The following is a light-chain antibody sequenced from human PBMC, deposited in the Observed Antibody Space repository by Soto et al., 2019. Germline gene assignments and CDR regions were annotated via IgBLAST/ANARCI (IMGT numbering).Light chain of an antibody. CDR1: SSDVGAYNF. CDR3: SAYTVSRTYV. J-gene: IGLJ1*01. CDR2: NVY. V-gene: IGLV2-14*03. Sequence: QSALTQPASVSGSPGQSITISCTGTSSDVGAYNFVSWHQQHPGKAPKLMIYNVYDRPSGISYRFSDSKSGNTASLTISGLQGEDVADYYCSAYTVSRTYVFGTGTKVTVL.